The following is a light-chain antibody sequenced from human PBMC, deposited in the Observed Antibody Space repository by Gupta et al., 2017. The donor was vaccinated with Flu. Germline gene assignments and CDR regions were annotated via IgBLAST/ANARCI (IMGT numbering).Light chain of an antibody. CDR3: QQYNNWPPYT. Sequence: ATLSVSPRERATLACRASQSVSSNLAWYQQKPGQAPRLLIYGASTRATGIPARFSGSGSGTEFTLTISSLQSEDFAVYYCQQYNNWPPYTFGQGTKLEIK. CDR2: GAS. V-gene: IGKV3-15*01. J-gene: IGKJ2*01. CDR1: QSVSSN.